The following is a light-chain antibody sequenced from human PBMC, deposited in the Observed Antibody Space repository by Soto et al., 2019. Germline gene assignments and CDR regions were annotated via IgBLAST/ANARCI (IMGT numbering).Light chain of an antibody. CDR1: QGISNY. J-gene: IGKJ5*01. Sequence: DIQFAQSPSFLSASVGDRGNIPLPARQGISNYLAWYQQKPGKAPNLLIHTASTLQSGVPSRFSGSGSGTEFTLTISSLQPEDFATYYCQQRNSYSITFGQGTRLDIK. CDR2: TAS. V-gene: IGKV1-9*01. CDR3: QQRNSYSIT.